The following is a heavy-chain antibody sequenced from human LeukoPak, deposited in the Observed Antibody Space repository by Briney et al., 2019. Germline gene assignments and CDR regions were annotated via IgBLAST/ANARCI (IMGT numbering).Heavy chain of an antibody. CDR1: GFTFNNYA. Sequence: QAGRSLRLSCAASGFTFNNYAMHWVRQAPGKGLEWVAVISYDGSNKYYADSVKGRFTISRDNAKNSLYLQMNSLRAEDTAVYYCARAVRSHLPGHEPDYWGQGTLVTVSS. V-gene: IGHV3-30*04. D-gene: IGHD4-17*01. CDR2: ISYDGSNK. CDR3: ARAVRSHLPGHEPDY. J-gene: IGHJ4*02.